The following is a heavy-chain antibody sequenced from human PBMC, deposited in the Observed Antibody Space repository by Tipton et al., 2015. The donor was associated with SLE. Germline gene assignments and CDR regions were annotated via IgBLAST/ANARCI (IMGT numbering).Heavy chain of an antibody. CDR1: GASLSSSSYY. V-gene: IGHV3-11*04. CDR2: ISISGSSI. Sequence: LSLTCTVSGASLSSSSYYWGWIRHTPGRGLGWVAYISISGSSIHYAHSVKGRYTISRDNAKNSLYLQMDSLRVEDTAVYYCTRDRPYDDYWSGSFDYWGQGALVTVSS. J-gene: IGHJ4*02. D-gene: IGHD3-3*01. CDR3: TRDRPYDDYWSGSFDY.